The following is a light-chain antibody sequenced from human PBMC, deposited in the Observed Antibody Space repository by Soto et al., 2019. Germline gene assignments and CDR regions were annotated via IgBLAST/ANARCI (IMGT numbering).Light chain of an antibody. CDR3: QVWDSRGDLAL. CDR1: NIESKS. Sequence: SYELTQPPSVSVAPGQTARISCGGSNIESKSVHWYQVRPGQAPRLVVYDDNDRPSGIPERFSGTNSGNTATLTISRVEAGDEADYCCQVWDSRGDLALFGGGTKLTVL. CDR2: DDN. V-gene: IGLV3-21*02. J-gene: IGLJ2*01.